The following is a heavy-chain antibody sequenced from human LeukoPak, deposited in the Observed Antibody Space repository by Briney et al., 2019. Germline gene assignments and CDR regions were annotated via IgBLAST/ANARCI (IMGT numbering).Heavy chain of an antibody. V-gene: IGHV3-23*01. J-gene: IGHJ4*02. CDR3: ARGLSGTYFALAY. CDR2: TSGSGSST. Sequence: GGSLRLSCAASGFTFSSYAMNWVRQAPGKGLEWVSGTSGSGSSTYYADSVKGRFTISRDNSKNTLSLQMNSLRAEDTAVYYCARGLSGTYFALAYWGQGTRVTVSS. CDR1: GFTFSSYA. D-gene: IGHD3-10*01.